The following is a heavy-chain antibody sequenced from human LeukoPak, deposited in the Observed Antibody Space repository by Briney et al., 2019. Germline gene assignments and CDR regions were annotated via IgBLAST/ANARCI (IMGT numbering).Heavy chain of an antibody. CDR3: ARVRYRLAETYIDY. V-gene: IGHV1-2*02. Sequence: ASVKVSCKASGGTFSSYTINWVRQAPGQGLEWMGWINPNSGGTNYAQKFQGRVTMTRDTSISTAYMELSRLRSDDTAVYYCARVRYRLAETYIDYWGQGTLVTVSS. D-gene: IGHD3-16*01. CDR2: INPNSGGT. CDR1: GGTFSSYT. J-gene: IGHJ4*02.